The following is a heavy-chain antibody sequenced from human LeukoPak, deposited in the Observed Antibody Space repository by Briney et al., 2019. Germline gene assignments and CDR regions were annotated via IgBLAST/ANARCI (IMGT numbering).Heavy chain of an antibody. V-gene: IGHV3-23*01. J-gene: IGHJ4*02. CDR3: AKTLTYYYDSSGYY. Sequence: GGSLRLSCAASGFTFSSYAMSWVRQAPGKGLEWVSAISGSGGSTYYADSVKGRFTISRDNSKNTLYLQMNSLRAEDTAVYYCAKTLTYYYDSSGYYWGQGTLVTVSS. CDR2: ISGSGGST. D-gene: IGHD3-22*01. CDR1: GFTFSSYA.